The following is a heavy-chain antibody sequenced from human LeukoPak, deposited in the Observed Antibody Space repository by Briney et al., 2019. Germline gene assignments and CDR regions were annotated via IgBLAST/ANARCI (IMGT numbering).Heavy chain of an antibody. Sequence: GGSLRLSCAASGFTFSSYSMNWVRQAPGKGLEWVSYISSSSSTIYYADSVKGRFTISRDNAKNSLYLQINSLRAEDTAVYYCARGTWFDYWGQGTLVTVSS. J-gene: IGHJ4*02. CDR3: ARGTWFDY. V-gene: IGHV3-48*01. CDR1: GFTFSSYS. CDR2: ISSSSSTI.